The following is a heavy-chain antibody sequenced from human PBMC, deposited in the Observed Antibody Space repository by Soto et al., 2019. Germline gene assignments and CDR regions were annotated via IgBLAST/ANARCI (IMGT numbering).Heavy chain of an antibody. Sequence: QEHLVESGGGVVQPGRSLRLSCAASGFTFSSHGMHWVRQAPGKGLEWVAVIAYDGSYKYSADSVKGRFTISRDNSTNTLYLQMNSLRVEDTAVYYCAKDHSRGWRQLEEYFDLWGRGTLVTVSA. CDR3: AKDHSRGWRQLEEYFDL. CDR1: GFTFSSHG. V-gene: IGHV3-30*18. CDR2: IAYDGSYK. D-gene: IGHD6-19*01. J-gene: IGHJ2*01.